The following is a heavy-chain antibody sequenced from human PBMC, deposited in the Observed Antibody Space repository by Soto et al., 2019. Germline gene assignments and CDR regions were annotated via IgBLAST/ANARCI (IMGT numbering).Heavy chain of an antibody. CDR1: GFTFSSYA. J-gene: IGHJ4*02. CDR3: AKDLPDPGYY. V-gene: IGHV3-23*01. Sequence: EVQLLESGGGLVQPGGSLRLSCAASGFTFSSYAMSWVREAPGKGLEWVSVISSRGGSTYYADSVKGRFTISRDNSKNTLYLQMNSLRAEDTAVYYCAKDLPDPGYYWGQGTLVTVSS. CDR2: ISSRGGST.